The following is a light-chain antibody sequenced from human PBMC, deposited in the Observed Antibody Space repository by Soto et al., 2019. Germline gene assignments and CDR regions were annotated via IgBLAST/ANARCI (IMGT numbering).Light chain of an antibody. CDR2: NNN. CDR3: AAWEDTLNGLV. CDR1: TSNIGSNI. Sequence: QSVLTQPPSASGTPGQRISISCSGRTSNIGSNIVAWYQHLPGTAPKLLIYNNNQRPSGVPDRFFGSKSGSSASLAISGLQPDDESHYYCAAWEDTLNGLVFGGGTKLTVL. V-gene: IGLV1-44*01. J-gene: IGLJ3*02.